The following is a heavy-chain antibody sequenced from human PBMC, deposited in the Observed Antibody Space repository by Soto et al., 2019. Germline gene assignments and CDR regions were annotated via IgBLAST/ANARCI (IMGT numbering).Heavy chain of an antibody. J-gene: IGHJ4*02. CDR3: AKDVFGYFDY. V-gene: IGHV3-30*18. Sequence: GGARRRSWADSGFTFSSYGMHWVRQAPGKGLEWVAVISYDGSNKYYADSVKGRFTISRDKSKNTLYLQMNSLRAEDTAVYYCAKDVFGYFDYWGQGT. CDR1: GFTFSSYG. D-gene: IGHD3-10*01. CDR2: ISYDGSNK.